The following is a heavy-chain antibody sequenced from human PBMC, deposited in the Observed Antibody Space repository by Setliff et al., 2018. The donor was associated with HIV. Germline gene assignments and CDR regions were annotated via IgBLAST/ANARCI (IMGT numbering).Heavy chain of an antibody. CDR3: ARRGWNGYKAFDY. CDR1: GGSFSGYY. J-gene: IGHJ4*02. V-gene: IGHV4-34*01. D-gene: IGHD2-2*02. Sequence: SSETLSLTCAVYGGSFSGYYWGWIRQPPGKGLEWIGSMSYSGSAYYNPSLKSRVTISVDTSKSQFSLNLTSVTAADTAVYYCARRGWNGYKAFDYRGQGTLVTAPQ. CDR2: MSYSGSA.